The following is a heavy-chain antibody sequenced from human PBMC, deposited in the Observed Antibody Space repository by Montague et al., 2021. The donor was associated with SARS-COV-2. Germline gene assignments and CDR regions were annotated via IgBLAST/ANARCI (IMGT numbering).Heavy chain of an antibody. CDR3: ARILGTYYDFWSGERAIDAFDI. V-gene: IGHV4-61*02. CDR1: GGSISSGSYY. J-gene: IGHJ3*02. CDR2: IYTSGST. Sequence: TLSLTCTVSGGSISSGSYYWSWIRQPAGKGLEWIGRIYTSGSTNYNPSLKSRVTISVDTSKNQFSLKLSSVTAADTAVYYCARILGTYYDFWSGERAIDAFDIWGQGTMVTASS. D-gene: IGHD3-3*01.